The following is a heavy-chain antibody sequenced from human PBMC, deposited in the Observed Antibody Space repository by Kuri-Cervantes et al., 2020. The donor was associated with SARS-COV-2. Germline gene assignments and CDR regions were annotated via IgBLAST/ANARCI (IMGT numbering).Heavy chain of an antibody. J-gene: IGHJ5*02. CDR2: INHSGST. Sequence: GSLRLSCAVSGYSISSGYYWGWIRQPPGKGLEWIGEINHSGSTNYNPSLKSRVTISVDTSKNQFSLKLSSVTAADTAVYYCARGPYYYDSSGPWFDPWGQGTLVTVSS. CDR3: ARGPYYYDSSGPWFDP. CDR1: GYSISSGYY. V-gene: IGHV4-38-2*01. D-gene: IGHD3-22*01.